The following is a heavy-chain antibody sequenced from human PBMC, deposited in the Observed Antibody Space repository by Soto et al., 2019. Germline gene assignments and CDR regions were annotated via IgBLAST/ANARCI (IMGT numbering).Heavy chain of an antibody. Sequence: EVQLVESGGDLVQPGGSLRLSCAASGFTFSSSEMNWVRQAPGKGLEWVSFISSSGSTIYYADSVKGRFTISRDNAKNSLYLQMNSLRAEDTAVYYCVYGYYFDYWGQGTLVTVSS. CDR1: GFTFSSSE. CDR2: ISSSGSTI. D-gene: IGHD3-10*01. V-gene: IGHV3-48*03. J-gene: IGHJ4*02. CDR3: VYGYYFDY.